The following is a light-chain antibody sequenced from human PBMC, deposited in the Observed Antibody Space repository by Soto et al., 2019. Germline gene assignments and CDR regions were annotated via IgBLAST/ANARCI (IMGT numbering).Light chain of an antibody. CDR3: QKYGSSPGIT. CDR2: GAS. V-gene: IGKV3-20*01. J-gene: IGKJ5*01. Sequence: EIVLTQSPGTLSLSPGERATLSCRASQSVSSSYLAWYQQKPGQAPRLLIYGASSRATGIPDRFSGSWSGTDFTLTISRLEPEDFSVYYWQKYGSSPGITFGQGTRREIK. CDR1: QSVSSSY.